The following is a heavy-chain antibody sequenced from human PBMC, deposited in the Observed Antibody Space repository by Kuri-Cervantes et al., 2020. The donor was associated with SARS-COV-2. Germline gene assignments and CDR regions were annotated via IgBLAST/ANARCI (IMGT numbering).Heavy chain of an antibody. D-gene: IGHD6-19*01. J-gene: IGHJ6*02. Sequence: SVPVSCMASVGRFSSYAISWVRQAPGQGLEWMGGIIPIFGTANYAQKFQGRVTITADKSTSTAYMELRSLRSEDTAVYYCARGEGLKAVAETDNFGMAVWGQGTTVTVSS. CDR2: IIPIFGTA. CDR3: ARGEGLKAVAETDNFGMAV. V-gene: IGHV1-69*06. CDR1: VGRFSSYA.